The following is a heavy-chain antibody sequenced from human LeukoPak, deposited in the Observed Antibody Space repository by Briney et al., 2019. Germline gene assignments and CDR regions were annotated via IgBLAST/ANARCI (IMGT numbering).Heavy chain of an antibody. CDR2: IYYSGST. V-gene: IGHV4-39*07. J-gene: IGHJ3*02. CDR3: ARGPDDAFGI. Sequence: SETLSLTCTVSGGSISSSTYYWGWIRQPPGKGLEWIGSIYYSGSTYYNPSLKSRVTMSVDTSKNQFSLKLSSVTAADTAVYYCARGPDDAFGIWGQGTMVTVSS. CDR1: GGSISSSTYY.